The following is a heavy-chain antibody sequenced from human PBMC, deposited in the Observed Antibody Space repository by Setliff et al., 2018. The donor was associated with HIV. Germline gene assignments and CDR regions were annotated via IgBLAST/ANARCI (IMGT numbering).Heavy chain of an antibody. CDR2: ITYSGSA. D-gene: IGHD1-26*01. Sequence: SETLSLTCTVSGESISGSSYSWGWIRQPPGKGPEWIGSITYSGSARYNPSLKSRVAISVDMSKNQFSLRVTSLTAADTAVYYRATNRVGSYPLDYWGRGTLVTVSS. CDR3: ATNRVGSYPLDY. CDR1: GESISGSSYS. J-gene: IGHJ4*02. V-gene: IGHV4-39*01.